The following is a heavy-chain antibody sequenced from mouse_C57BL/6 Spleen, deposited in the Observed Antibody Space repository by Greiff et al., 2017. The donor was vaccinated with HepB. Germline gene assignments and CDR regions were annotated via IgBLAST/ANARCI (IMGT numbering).Heavy chain of an antibody. D-gene: IGHD1-1*01. J-gene: IGHJ2*01. Sequence: VQLVESGAELARPGASVKLSCKASGYTFTSYGISWVKQRTGQCLEWIGEIYPRSGNTYYNEKFKGKATLTADKSSSTAYMELRSLTSEDSAVYFCARDTTVVADFDYWGQGTTLTVSS. CDR1: GYTFTSYG. V-gene: IGHV1-81*01. CDR2: IYPRSGNT. CDR3: ARDTTVVADFDY.